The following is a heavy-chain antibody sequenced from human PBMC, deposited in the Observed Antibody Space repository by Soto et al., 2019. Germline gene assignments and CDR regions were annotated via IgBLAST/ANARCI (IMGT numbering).Heavy chain of an antibody. V-gene: IGHV1-58*01. CDR1: GFTFTSSA. CDR2: IVVGSGNT. CDR3: AASPRYNWNADYYYGMDG. J-gene: IGHJ6*02. Sequence: AASVKVSCKASGFTFTSSAVQWVRQARGQRLEWIGWIVVGSGNTNHAQKFQERVTITRDMSTSTAYMELSSLRSEDTAVYYCAASPRYNWNADYYYGMDGWGQGTTVTVSS. D-gene: IGHD1-20*01.